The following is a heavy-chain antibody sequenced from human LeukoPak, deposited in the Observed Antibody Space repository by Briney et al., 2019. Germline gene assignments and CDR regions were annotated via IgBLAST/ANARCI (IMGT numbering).Heavy chain of an antibody. V-gene: IGHV3-30*02. CDR3: AKDWDYYDSSGYYNYFDY. Sequence: GGSLRLSCAAPGFTFSSYGMHWVRQAPGKGLEWVAFIRYDGSNKYYADSVKGRFTISRDNSKNTLYLQMNSLRAEDTAVYYCAKDWDYYDSSGYYNYFDYWGQGTLVTVSS. CDR2: IRYDGSNK. D-gene: IGHD3-22*01. CDR1: GFTFSSYG. J-gene: IGHJ4*02.